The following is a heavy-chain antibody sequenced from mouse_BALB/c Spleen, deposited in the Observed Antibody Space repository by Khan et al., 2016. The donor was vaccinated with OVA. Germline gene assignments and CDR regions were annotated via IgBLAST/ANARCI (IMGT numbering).Heavy chain of an antibody. CDR1: GYSITSDYA. D-gene: IGHD3-2*02. CDR2: ISYSGNN. V-gene: IGHV3-2*02. J-gene: IGHJ2*01. Sequence: EVQLQESGPGLVKPSQSLSLTCTVTGYSITSDYAWNWIRQFPGNKLEWMGYISYSGNNKYNPSLKSRISINRNTSKNQFFLQLNFVTIEDTATYYCARIQGGDFDYWGQGTTLTVSS. CDR3: ARIQGGDFDY.